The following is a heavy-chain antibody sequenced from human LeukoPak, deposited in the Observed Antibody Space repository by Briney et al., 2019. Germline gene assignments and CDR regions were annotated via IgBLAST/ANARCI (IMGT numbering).Heavy chain of an antibody. CDR3: ARDTRIAAAGNDY. J-gene: IGHJ4*02. CDR2: ISSSSGYI. Sequence: PGGSLRLSCAASGFTFSSYSMNWVRQAPGKGLEWVSSISSSSGYIYYADSVKGRFTISRDNAKNSLYLQMNSLRAEDTAVYYCARDTRIAAAGNDYWGQGTLVTVSS. CDR1: GFTFSSYS. V-gene: IGHV3-21*01. D-gene: IGHD6-13*01.